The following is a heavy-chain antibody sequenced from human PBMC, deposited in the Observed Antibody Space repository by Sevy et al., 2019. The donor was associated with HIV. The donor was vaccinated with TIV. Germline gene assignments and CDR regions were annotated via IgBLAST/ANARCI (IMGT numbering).Heavy chain of an antibody. V-gene: IGHV3-48*02. Sequence: GGSLRLSCAASGFTFSSYTMNWVRQAPGKGLEWISYISSSGSTIYYADSVKGRFTISRVNAKNSLYLQMNSLRDEDTAVYYCARDDLGYCTTTGCGGWFDPWGQGTLVTVSS. J-gene: IGHJ5*02. CDR2: ISSSGSTI. D-gene: IGHD2-2*01. CDR3: ARDDLGYCTTTGCGGWFDP. CDR1: GFTFSSYT.